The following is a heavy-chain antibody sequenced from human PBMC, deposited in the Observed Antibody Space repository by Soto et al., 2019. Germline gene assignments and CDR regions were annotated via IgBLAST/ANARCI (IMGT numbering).Heavy chain of an antibody. V-gene: IGHV3-53*05. D-gene: IGHD7-27*01. CDR3: ATWGSGSHYLDH. J-gene: IGHJ4*02. CDR2: IHTGGLK. CDR1: GFSVASTY. Sequence: PGGSLRLSCAASGFSVASTYMTWVRQAPGRGLRWVSMIHTGGLKHFADFVKGRFSLSRDTSTNTLYLEMNSLRPDDTAVYYCATWGSGSHYLDHWGQGSLVTVSS.